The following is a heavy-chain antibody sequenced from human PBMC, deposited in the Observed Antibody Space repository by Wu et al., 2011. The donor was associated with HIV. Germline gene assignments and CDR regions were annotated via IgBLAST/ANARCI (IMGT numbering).Heavy chain of an antibody. CDR3: ASRSVEMATIRYYYYYYMDV. CDR1: GGTFSSYA. D-gene: IGHD5-24*01. Sequence: QVQLVQSGAEVKKPGSSVKVSCKASGGTFSSYAISWVRQAPGQGLEWMGGIIPIFGTANYAQKFQGRVTITADKSTSTAYMELSSLRSEDTAVYYCASRSVEMATIRYYYYYYMDVWGKGTTVTVSS. J-gene: IGHJ6*03. V-gene: IGHV1-69*14. CDR2: IIPIFGTA.